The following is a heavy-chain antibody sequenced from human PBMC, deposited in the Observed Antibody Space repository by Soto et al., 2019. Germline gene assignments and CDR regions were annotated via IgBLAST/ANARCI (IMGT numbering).Heavy chain of an antibody. Sequence: TLSLTCTVSGGSISSYYWSWIRQPPGKGLEWIGYIYYSGSTNYNPSLKSRVTISVDTSKNQFSLKLSSVTAADTAVYYCARGGGATAYWGQGTLVTVSS. V-gene: IGHV4-59*01. J-gene: IGHJ4*02. CDR3: ARGGGATAY. D-gene: IGHD1-26*01. CDR1: GGSISSYY. CDR2: IYYSGST.